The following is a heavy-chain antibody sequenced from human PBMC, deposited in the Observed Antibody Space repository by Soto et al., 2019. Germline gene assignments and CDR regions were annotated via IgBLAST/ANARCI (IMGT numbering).Heavy chain of an antibody. V-gene: IGHV4-39*01. CDR3: ARPSSSGWPTTYYFDY. J-gene: IGHJ4*02. CDR1: GGSISSSSYY. D-gene: IGHD6-19*01. Sequence: SETLSLTCTVSGGSISSSSYYWGWIRQPPGKGLEWIGSIYYSGSTYYNPSLKSRVTISVDTSKNQFSLKLSSVTAADTAVYYCARPSSSGWPTTYYFDYWGQGTLVTVS. CDR2: IYYSGST.